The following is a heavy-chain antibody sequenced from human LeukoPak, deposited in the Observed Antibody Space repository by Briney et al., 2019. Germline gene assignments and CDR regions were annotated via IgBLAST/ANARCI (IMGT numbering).Heavy chain of an antibody. Sequence: ASVKVSCKASGYTFTSYYMRWVRQAPGQGLEWMGIISPRDGSTRYAQKFKGRVTMTRDTYTSTVYMELSSLRFEDTAVYYCASGGYDYAWDQWGQGTLVTVSS. J-gene: IGHJ4*02. CDR3: ASGGYDYAWDQ. CDR1: GYTFTSYY. CDR2: ISPRDGST. D-gene: IGHD4/OR15-4a*01. V-gene: IGHV1-46*01.